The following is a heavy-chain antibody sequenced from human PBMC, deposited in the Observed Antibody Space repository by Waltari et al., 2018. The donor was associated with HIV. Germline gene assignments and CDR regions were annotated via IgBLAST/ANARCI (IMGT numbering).Heavy chain of an antibody. CDR2: FDREDNEA. V-gene: IGHV1-24*01. D-gene: IGHD5-12*01. Sequence: QFQLEQSGAEVKTPGASVKVSCKVSGHTLSGMSMHWVRQAPGKGLEWMGNFDREDNEAIYDAKFQGRVTMTQDASADTAYMELSSLRSEDTAVYFCAAHIEAVPEAVSEYFEFWGQGALVIVSS. CDR3: AAHIEAVPEAVSEYFEF. CDR1: GHTLSGMS. J-gene: IGHJ4*02.